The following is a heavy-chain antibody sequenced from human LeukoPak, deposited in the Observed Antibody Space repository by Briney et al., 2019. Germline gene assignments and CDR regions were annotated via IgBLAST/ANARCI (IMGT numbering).Heavy chain of an antibody. CDR1: GGSFSGYY. Sequence: SETLSLTCAVYGGSFSGYYWSWIRQPPGKGLEWIGRIYIRGSTNYNPSLKSRVTISVDTSKNQFSLKLTSVTAADTAVYYCAGETMVRGVMRAFDIWGQGTMVTVSS. CDR3: AGETMVRGVMRAFDI. D-gene: IGHD3-10*01. J-gene: IGHJ3*02. V-gene: IGHV4-34*01. CDR2: IYIRGST.